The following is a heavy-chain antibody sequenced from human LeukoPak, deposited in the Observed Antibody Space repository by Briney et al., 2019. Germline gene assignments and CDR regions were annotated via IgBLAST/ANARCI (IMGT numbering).Heavy chain of an antibody. V-gene: IGHV4-39*07. CDR3: ARVLGAVAGIFDY. J-gene: IGHJ4*02. CDR1: GGSISSSSYY. CDR2: IYYSGST. Sequence: SETLSLTCTVSGGSISSSSYYWGWIRQPPGKGLEWIGSIYYSGSTYYNPSLKSRVTISVDTSKNQFSLKLSSVTAADTAVYYCARVLGAVAGIFDYWGQGTLVTVSS. D-gene: IGHD6-19*01.